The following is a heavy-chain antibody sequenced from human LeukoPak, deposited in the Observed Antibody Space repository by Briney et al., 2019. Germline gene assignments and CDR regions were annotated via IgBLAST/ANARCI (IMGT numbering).Heavy chain of an antibody. CDR1: GFTFSSYG. V-gene: IGHV3-7*01. CDR2: INPDGRDT. D-gene: IGHD2-21*02. CDR3: TSWGDTTAEYFQR. Sequence: GGSLRLSCAASGFTFSSYGMHWVRQAPGKGLEWVAHINPDGRDTYYVDSVKGRFTISRDDAQNSMYLQMNSLRVEDTAVYYCTSWGDTTAEYFQRWGQGTLVTVSS. J-gene: IGHJ1*01.